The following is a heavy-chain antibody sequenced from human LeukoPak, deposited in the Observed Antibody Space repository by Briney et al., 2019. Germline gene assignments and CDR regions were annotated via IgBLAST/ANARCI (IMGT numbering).Heavy chain of an antibody. D-gene: IGHD3-10*01. CDR2: IYTGGST. V-gene: IGHV3-53*01. CDR3: AKVRGKSKTIQNFDY. Sequence: GGSLRLSCAVSGFTVSSNYMTWVRQAPGKGLEWVSAIYTGGSTFYADSVKGRFTISRDNSKNTLYLQMNSLRAEDTAVYYCAKVRGKSKTIQNFDYWGQGTLVTVSS. J-gene: IGHJ4*02. CDR1: GFTVSSNY.